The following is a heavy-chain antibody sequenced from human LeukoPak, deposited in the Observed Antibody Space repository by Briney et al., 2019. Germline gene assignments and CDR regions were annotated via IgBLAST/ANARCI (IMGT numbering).Heavy chain of an antibody. V-gene: IGHV3-21*01. CDR2: INSSSSYI. J-gene: IGHJ6*04. CDR3: ARDHVAVAGYYYYGMDG. CDR1: GLTLSSYS. Sequence: PGGSLRLSCAASGLTLSSYSMNWVRQAPGKGRAWVSSINSSSSYIYYADSVKGRFTISRDNAKNSLYLQMNSLRAEDTAVYYCARDHVAVAGYYYYGMDGGGKGPTVTVS. D-gene: IGHD6-19*01.